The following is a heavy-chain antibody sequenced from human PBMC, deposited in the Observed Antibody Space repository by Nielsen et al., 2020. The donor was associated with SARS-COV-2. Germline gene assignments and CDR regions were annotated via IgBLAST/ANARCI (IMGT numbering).Heavy chain of an antibody. CDR2: IYYSGST. CDR1: GGSISSGDYY. D-gene: IGHD1-26*01. J-gene: IGHJ4*02. CDR3: ARDRGRATTFGDYFDY. Sequence: SETLSLTCTVSGGSISSGDYYWRWIRQPPGKGLEWIGYIYYSGSTYYNPSLKSRVTISVDTSKNQFSLKLSSVTAADTAVYYCARDRGRATTFGDYFDYWGQGTLVTVSS. V-gene: IGHV4-30-4*01.